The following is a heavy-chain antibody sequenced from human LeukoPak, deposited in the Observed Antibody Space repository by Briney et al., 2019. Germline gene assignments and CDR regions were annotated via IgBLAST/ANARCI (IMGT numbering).Heavy chain of an antibody. J-gene: IGHJ6*02. V-gene: IGHV4-30-2*01. CDR3: ASGSRRDYYYGMDV. D-gene: IGHD3-10*01. CDR2: IYHSGST. Sequence: TSETLSPTCAVSGGSISSGGYSWSWIRQPPGKGLEWIRYIYHSGSTYYNPSLKSRVTISVDRSKNQFSLKLSSVTAADTAVYYCASGSRRDYYYGMDVWGQGTTVTVSS. CDR1: GGSISSGGYS.